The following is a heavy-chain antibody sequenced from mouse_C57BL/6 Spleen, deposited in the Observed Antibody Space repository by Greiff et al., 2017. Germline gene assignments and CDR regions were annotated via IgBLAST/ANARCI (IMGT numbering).Heavy chain of an antibody. CDR3: ARHEDWHYYGSGIFAY. CDR1: GYTFTEYT. D-gene: IGHD1-1*01. Sequence: QVQLQQSGAELVKPGASVKLSCKASGYTFTEYTIHWVKQRSGQGLEWIGWFYPGSGSIKYNEKFKDKATLTADKSSSTVYMELRRMTSEDSAVYFCARHEDWHYYGSGIFAYWGQGTLVTVSA. CDR2: FYPGSGSI. J-gene: IGHJ3*01. V-gene: IGHV1-62-2*01.